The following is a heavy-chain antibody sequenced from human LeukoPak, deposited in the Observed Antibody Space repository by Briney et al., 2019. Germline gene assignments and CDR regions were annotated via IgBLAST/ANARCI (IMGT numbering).Heavy chain of an antibody. Sequence: GGSLRPSCTASGFTFSTYWMSWVRQTPGKGLEWVANINQDGRTKYYVDSMKGRFTVSRDNAKNSLYPQMDSLRAEDTAAYYCATGRGSFWGQGTLVTVSS. J-gene: IGHJ4*02. CDR1: GFTFSTYW. CDR3: ATGRGSF. D-gene: IGHD3-10*01. CDR2: INQDGRTK. V-gene: IGHV3-7*01.